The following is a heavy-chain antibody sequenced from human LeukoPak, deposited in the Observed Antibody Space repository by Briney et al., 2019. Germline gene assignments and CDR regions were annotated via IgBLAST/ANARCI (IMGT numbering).Heavy chain of an antibody. CDR3: ARYCSTSGTKAFGI. CDR2: IYYTGIT. J-gene: IGHJ3*02. D-gene: IGHD3-10*01. V-gene: IGHV4-59*01. CDR1: GDSISSYY. Sequence: SETLSLTCTVSGDSISSYYWSWFRQPPGKGLAWIGYIYYTGITMYNPSLKCQVTMSVDTSKNQFSLKLTSVTAADTAVYYCARYCSTSGTKAFGIWGQGTMVTVSS.